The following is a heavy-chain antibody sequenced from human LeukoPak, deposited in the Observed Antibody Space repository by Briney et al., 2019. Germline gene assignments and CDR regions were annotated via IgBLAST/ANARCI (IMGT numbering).Heavy chain of an antibody. J-gene: IGHJ4*02. Sequence: PGGSLRLSCAASGFTFSGSAMHWVRQASGKRLEWVGRIRSKANSYATAYAASVKGRFTISRDDSKNTAYLQMNSLKTEDTAVYYCTSLSLGIGVDYWGQGTLVTVSS. CDR1: GFTFSGSA. CDR2: IRSKANSYAT. V-gene: IGHV3-73*01. D-gene: IGHD7-27*01. CDR3: TSLSLGIGVDY.